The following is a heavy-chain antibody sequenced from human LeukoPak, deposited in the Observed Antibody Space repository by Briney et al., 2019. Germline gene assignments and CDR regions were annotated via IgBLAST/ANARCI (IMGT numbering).Heavy chain of an antibody. CDR3: AKVLTGSQDY. V-gene: IGHV3-23*01. CDR2: ISDTGGRT. CDR1: GFSFSSYA. J-gene: IGHJ4*02. Sequence: GGSLRLSCAASGFSFSSYAMSWVRQAPGKGLEWVSSISDTGGRTYYADSVKGRFTISRDNSRNTLYLQMNSLRAEDTAVYFCAKVLTGSQDYWGQGTLVTVSS. D-gene: IGHD7-27*01.